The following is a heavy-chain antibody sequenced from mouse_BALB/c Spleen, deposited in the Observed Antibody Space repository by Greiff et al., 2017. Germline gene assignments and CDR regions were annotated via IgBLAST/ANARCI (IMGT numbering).Heavy chain of an antibody. CDR3: ARDRATPYYAMDY. J-gene: IGHJ4*01. D-gene: IGHD3-1*01. CDR2: IWAGGST. Sequence: VNVVESGPGLVAPSQSLSITCTVSGFSLTSYGVHWVRQPPGKGLEWLGVIWAGGSTNYNSALMSRLSISKDNSKSQVFLKMNSLQTDDTAMYYCARDRATPYYAMDYWGQGTSVTVSS. V-gene: IGHV2-9*02. CDR1: GFSLTSYG.